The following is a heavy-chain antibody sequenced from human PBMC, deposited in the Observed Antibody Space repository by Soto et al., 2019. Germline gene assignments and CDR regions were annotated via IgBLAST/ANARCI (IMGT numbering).Heavy chain of an antibody. V-gene: IGHV3-30-3*01. D-gene: IGHD3-10*01. J-gene: IGHJ6*02. CDR3: ARVGVLWFGELSMDV. CDR2: ISYDGSNK. Sequence: GGSLRLSCAASGFTFSSYAMHWVRQAPGKGLEWVAVISYDGSNKYYADSVKGRFTISRDNSKNTLYLQMNSLRAEDTAVYYCARVGVLWFGELSMDVWGQGTTVTVSS. CDR1: GFTFSSYA.